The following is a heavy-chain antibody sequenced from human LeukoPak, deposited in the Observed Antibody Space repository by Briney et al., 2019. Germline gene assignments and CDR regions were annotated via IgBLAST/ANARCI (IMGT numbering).Heavy chain of an antibody. Sequence: GSLRLSCAASGFTFSTYAISLVRQAPGKGLELVSGISGSGWRTYYADSVKGRFTISRDNSKNTLYLQMNSLRAEDTAVYSCAKEIAGWYFFDYWGQGTLVTVSS. CDR1: GFTFSTYA. CDR3: AKEIAGWYFFDY. V-gene: IGHV3-23*01. CDR2: ISGSGWRT. J-gene: IGHJ4*02. D-gene: IGHD6-19*01.